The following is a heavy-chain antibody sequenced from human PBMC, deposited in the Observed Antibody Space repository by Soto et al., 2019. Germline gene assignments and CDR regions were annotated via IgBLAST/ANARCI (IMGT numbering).Heavy chain of an antibody. Sequence: PSETLSLTCDVSGDTISTGGYTWAWIRQPPGKALEWIGHTYYNGNTYYNPSLKSRVIISVDTSKNQFSLKVSSVTSADTAVYYCARDQLSSGLYVWFDPWGQGTLVTVSS. J-gene: IGHJ5*02. CDR1: GDTISTGGYT. D-gene: IGHD6-25*01. CDR2: TYYNGNT. V-gene: IGHV4-30-2*01. CDR3: ARDQLSSGLYVWFDP.